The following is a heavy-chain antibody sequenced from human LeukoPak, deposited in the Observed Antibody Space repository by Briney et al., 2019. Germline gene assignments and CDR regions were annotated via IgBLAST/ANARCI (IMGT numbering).Heavy chain of an antibody. CDR3: AKSYGSNGYFQLPIDF. CDR1: GFNFNTNA. CDR2: ITAGSDAT. D-gene: IGHD3-22*01. V-gene: IGHV3-23*01. Sequence: GGSLRLSCTASGFNFNTNAMTWVRQAPGKGLECVSAITAGSDATYYADSVKGRFTISRDNSQSTLFLQMNILRVEDTAVYFCAKSYGSNGYFQLPIDFWGQGTLVTVSS. J-gene: IGHJ4*02.